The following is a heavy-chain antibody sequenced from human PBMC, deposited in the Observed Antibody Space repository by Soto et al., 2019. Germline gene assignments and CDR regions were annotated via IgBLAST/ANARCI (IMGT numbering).Heavy chain of an antibody. V-gene: IGHV4-59*01. CDR2: IYYSGST. CDR1: GGSISSYY. CDR3: ARVLPHPRIGDIVATKERWFDP. Sequence: SETLSLTCTVSGGSISSYYWSWIRQPPGKGLEWIGYIYYSGSTNYNPSLKSRVTISVDTSKNQFSLKLSSVTAADTAVYYCARVLPHPRIGDIVATKERWFDPWGQGTLVTVSS. D-gene: IGHD5-12*01. J-gene: IGHJ5*02.